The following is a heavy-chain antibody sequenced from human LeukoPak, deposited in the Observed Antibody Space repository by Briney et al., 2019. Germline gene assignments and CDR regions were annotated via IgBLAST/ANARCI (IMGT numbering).Heavy chain of an antibody. CDR1: GYTFTNYW. J-gene: IGHJ3*01. CDR2: IHPGDSDT. V-gene: IGHV5-51*01. Sequence: GESLKISCKSSGYTFTNYWIAWVRQMPGKGLELMGIIHPGDSDTRYMPYFQGQVTVSADQSTSTAYLQWSSLKASDTAMYFCARLFTAMVSVGAFDVWGQGTMVTVSS. CDR3: ARLFTAMVSVGAFDV. D-gene: IGHD5-18*01.